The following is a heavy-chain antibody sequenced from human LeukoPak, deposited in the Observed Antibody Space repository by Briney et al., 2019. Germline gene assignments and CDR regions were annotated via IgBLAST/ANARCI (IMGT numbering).Heavy chain of an antibody. CDR3: AELGITMIGGV. CDR1: GFTFSSYW. Sequence: GGALRLSCAASGFTFSSYWMSWVRQAPGKGLEWVANIKQDGSEKYYVDPVKGRFTISRDNAKKSLFLQMNSLRAEDTAVYYCAELGITMIGGVWGKGTTVTISS. J-gene: IGHJ6*04. V-gene: IGHV3-7*01. D-gene: IGHD3-10*02. CDR2: IKQDGSEK.